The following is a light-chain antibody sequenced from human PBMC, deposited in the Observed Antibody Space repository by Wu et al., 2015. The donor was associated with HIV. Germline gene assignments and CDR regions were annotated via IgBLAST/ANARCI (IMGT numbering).Light chain of an antibody. V-gene: IGKV1-27*01. J-gene: IGKJ1*01. CDR3: QKYNTAPWT. CDR2: GAS. CDR1: QGINNY. Sequence: DIQMTQSPSSLSASVGDRVTITCRASQGINNYLNWYQQKPGKAPKVLIYGASTLQSGVPSRFSGSGSGTDFTLTISSLQPEDVATYYCQKYNTAPWTFGQGTKVEMK.